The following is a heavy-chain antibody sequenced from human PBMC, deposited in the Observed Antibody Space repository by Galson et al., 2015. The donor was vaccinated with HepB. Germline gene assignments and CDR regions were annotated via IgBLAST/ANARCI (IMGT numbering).Heavy chain of an antibody. Sequence: SVKVSCKASGYDFISNAMHWVRQAPGQRLEWMGWINIGNGNTKYSQRFEGRVIITRDTSATTAYLELSSLRSEDTALYYCARGSKRWLQLDNFDHWGQGTLVTVAS. CDR2: INIGNGNT. D-gene: IGHD5-24*01. CDR1: GYDFISNA. CDR3: ARGSKRWLQLDNFDH. J-gene: IGHJ4*02. V-gene: IGHV1-3*04.